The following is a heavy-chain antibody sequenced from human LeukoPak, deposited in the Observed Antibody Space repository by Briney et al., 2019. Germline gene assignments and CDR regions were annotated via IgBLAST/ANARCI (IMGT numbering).Heavy chain of an antibody. Sequence: PSETLSLTCTVSGGSISSYYWSWIRQPAGKGLGWIGRIYTSGSTNYNPSLKSRVTMSVDTSKNQFSLKLSSVTAADTAVYYCARESSGIAAAGYYYYYMDVWGKGTTVTVSS. CDR1: GGSISSYY. CDR2: IYTSGST. V-gene: IGHV4-4*07. J-gene: IGHJ6*03. D-gene: IGHD6-13*01. CDR3: ARESSGIAAAGYYYYYMDV.